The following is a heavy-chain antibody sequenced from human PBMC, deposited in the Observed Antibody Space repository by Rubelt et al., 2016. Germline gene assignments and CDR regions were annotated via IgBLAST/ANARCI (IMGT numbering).Heavy chain of an antibody. CDR2: SNDFGST. D-gene: IGHD5-18*01. Sequence: QVQLQQWGAGLLKPSETLSLTCAVYGGSFSGYSWTWFRQSPGKGLEWIGESNDFGSTNYKTSLKSRVTISLDTSKNQFSLRLSSLTAADTAFYYWARDGTAMGLHYSDYWGQGTLVTVSS. CDR3: ARDGTAMGLHYSDY. V-gene: IGHV4-34*01. CDR1: GGSFSGYS. J-gene: IGHJ4*02.